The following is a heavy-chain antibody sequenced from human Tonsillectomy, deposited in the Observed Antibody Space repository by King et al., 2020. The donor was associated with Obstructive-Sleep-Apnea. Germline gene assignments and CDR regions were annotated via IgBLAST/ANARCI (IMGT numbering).Heavy chain of an antibody. CDR3: AKAEYFLTGPGAMYYFYGLDF. J-gene: IGHJ6*02. V-gene: IGHV3-9*01. D-gene: IGHD3-9*01. CDR2: ISWNSGSV. CDR1: GFTFDDYA. Sequence: VQLVESGGGLVHPGRSLRLSCAASGFTFDDYAMHWVRQAPGKGLEWVSGISWNSGSVGYADSAKGRFTISRDKAKNSLHLQMNSLRVEDTALYYCAKAEYFLTGPGAMYYFYGLDFWGQGTTVTVSS.